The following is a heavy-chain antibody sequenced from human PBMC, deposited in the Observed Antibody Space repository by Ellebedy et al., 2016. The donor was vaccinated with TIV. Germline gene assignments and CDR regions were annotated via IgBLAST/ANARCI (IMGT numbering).Heavy chain of an antibody. CDR3: ARDLFLFNLRQRGLGDYFDY. Sequence: ASVKVSCXASGYTLRNYVIHWVRQAPGQRLEWVGWINADNGDSVYSEQFQGRVTITRDTSANTAYMELSSLSAEDTAVYYCARDLFLFNLRQRGLGDYFDYWGQGSLVTVSS. V-gene: IGHV1-3*01. CDR1: GYTLRNYV. D-gene: IGHD3-16*01. CDR2: INADNGDS. J-gene: IGHJ4*02.